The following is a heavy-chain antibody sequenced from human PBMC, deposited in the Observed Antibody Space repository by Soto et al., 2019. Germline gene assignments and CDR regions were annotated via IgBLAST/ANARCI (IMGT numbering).Heavy chain of an antibody. Sequence: QVQLVQSGAEVKKPGSSVKVSCKASGGTFSSYAISWVRQAPGQGLEWMGRIIPILGIANYAQKFQGRVTITADKSTSKAYMELSSLSSEDTVVYYCASLVAYSSGWYVDYWGQGPLVTVSS. J-gene: IGHJ4*02. V-gene: IGHV1-69*02. CDR2: IIPILGIA. CDR3: ASLVAYSSGWYVDY. CDR1: GGTFSSYA. D-gene: IGHD6-19*01.